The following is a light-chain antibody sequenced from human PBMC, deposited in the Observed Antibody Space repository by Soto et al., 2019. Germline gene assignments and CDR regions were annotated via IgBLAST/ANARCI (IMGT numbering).Light chain of an antibody. CDR1: SSDVGAYNY. CDR3: SSYTGTSTVV. J-gene: IGLJ2*01. CDR2: EVT. Sequence: QSALTQPAAVSGSPGQSITISCTGTSSDVGAYNYVSWYQLHPGKAPKLMIYEVTNRPSGVSNRFSGSKSGSTASLTISGLQAEDAADYYCSSYTGTSTVVFGGGTKLTVL. V-gene: IGLV2-14*01.